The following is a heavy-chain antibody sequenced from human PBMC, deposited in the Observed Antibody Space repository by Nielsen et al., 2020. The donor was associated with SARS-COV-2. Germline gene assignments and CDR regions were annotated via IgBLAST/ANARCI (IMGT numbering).Heavy chain of an antibody. CDR3: TTDLVDYGDYTDYYYYYYMDV. J-gene: IGHJ6*03. D-gene: IGHD4-17*01. V-gene: IGHV3-15*01. CDR2: IKSKTDGGTT. Sequence: GESLKISCAASGFTFSNAWMSWVRQAPGKGLEWVGRIKSKTDGGTTDYAAPVKGRFTIPRDDSKNTLYLQMNSLKTEDTAVYYCTTDLVDYGDYTDYYYYYYMDVWGKGTTVTVSS. CDR1: GFTFSNAW.